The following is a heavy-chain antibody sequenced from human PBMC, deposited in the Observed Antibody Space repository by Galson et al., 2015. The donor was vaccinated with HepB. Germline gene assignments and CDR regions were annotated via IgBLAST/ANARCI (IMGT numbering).Heavy chain of an antibody. V-gene: IGHV3-66*01. Sequence: SLRLSCAASGFTVSSNYMSWVRQAPGKGLEWVSVIYSGGSTYYADSVKGRFTISRDNSKNTLYLQMNSLRAEDTAVYYCARVQSLGLWFGELFYWYFDLWGRGTLVTVSS. CDR1: GFTVSSNY. D-gene: IGHD3-10*01. J-gene: IGHJ2*01. CDR3: ARVQSLGLWFGELFYWYFDL. CDR2: IYSGGST.